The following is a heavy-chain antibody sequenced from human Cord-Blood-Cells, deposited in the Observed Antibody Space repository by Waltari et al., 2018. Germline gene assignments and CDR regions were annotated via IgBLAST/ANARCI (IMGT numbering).Heavy chain of an antibody. Sequence: QVQLVGSGGGVVQPGRSLRISCAAPGFTSRSFGMHRVPQAPCKGLEWVAVIWYDGSKKYYADSVKCRFTISRDNSKNTLYLQMNSLRAEDTAVYYCARGLDIVVVPADDAFDIWGQGTMVTVSS. J-gene: IGHJ3*02. D-gene: IGHD2-2*01. CDR3: ARGLDIVVVPADDAFDI. CDR2: IWYDGSKK. V-gene: IGHV3-33*01. CDR1: GFTSRSFG.